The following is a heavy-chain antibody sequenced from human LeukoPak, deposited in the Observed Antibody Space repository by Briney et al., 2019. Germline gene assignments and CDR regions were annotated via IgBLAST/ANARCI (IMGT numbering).Heavy chain of an antibody. CDR3: ARARAGWLQRSYNWFDP. D-gene: IGHD3-22*01. J-gene: IGHJ5*02. CDR1: GGSFSGYY. V-gene: IGHV4-34*01. CDR2: INHSGST. Sequence: TSETLSLTCAVYGGSFSGYYWSWIRQPPGKGLEWIGEINHSGSTNYNPSLKSRVTISVDTSKNQFSLELSSVTAADTAVYYCARARAGWLQRSYNWFDPWGQGTLVTVSS.